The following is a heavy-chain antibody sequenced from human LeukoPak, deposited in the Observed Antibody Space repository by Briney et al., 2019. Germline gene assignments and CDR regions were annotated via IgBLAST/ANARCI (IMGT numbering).Heavy chain of an antibody. D-gene: IGHD3-22*01. CDR1: GYTFTSYY. J-gene: IGHJ4*02. Sequence: GASVKVSCKASGYTFTSYYMHWVRQAPGEGLEWMGIINPSGGSTSYAQKFQGRVTMTRHTSTRTVYMELSSLRSEDTAVYYCARDPGEADSSGYYSISDYWGQGTLVTVSS. CDR2: INPSGGST. V-gene: IGHV1-46*01. CDR3: ARDPGEADSSGYYSISDY.